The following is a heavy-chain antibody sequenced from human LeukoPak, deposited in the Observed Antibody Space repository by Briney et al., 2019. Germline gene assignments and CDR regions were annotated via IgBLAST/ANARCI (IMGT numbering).Heavy chain of an antibody. J-gene: IGHJ4*02. CDR3: ARGWIEMPTVYFDY. V-gene: IGHV1-18*01. CDR1: DYTFTSYG. CDR2: ISTYNGDT. Sequence: GASVTVSCKASDYTFTSYGISWVRQAPGQGLEWMGWISTYNGDTKYTQKLQGRVTMTADTSTRTAYMELRSLRSDDTAVYYCARGWIEMPTVYFDYWGQGTLVSVFS. D-gene: IGHD5-24*01.